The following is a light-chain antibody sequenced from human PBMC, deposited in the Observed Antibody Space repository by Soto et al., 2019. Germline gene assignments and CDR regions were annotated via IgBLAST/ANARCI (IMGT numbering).Light chain of an antibody. CDR1: KLGDKY. CDR2: QDN. CDR3: QAWDSGTVNYV. Sequence: SYELTQPPSVSVSPGQTASITCSGDKLGDKYACWYQQRPGQSPVLVIYQDNKRPSGIPERFSGSNSGNTATLTIGGTQAMDEADYYCQAWDSGTVNYVFGTGTKVTVL. V-gene: IGLV3-1*01. J-gene: IGLJ1*01.